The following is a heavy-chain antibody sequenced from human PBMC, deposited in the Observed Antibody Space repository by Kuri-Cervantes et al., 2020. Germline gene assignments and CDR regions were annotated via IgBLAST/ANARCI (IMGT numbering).Heavy chain of an antibody. CDR3: ARGGYSYGPTRITYGMDV. CDR2: ISWNSGSI. V-gene: IGHV3-9*01. J-gene: IGHJ6*02. CDR1: GFTFDDYA. D-gene: IGHD5-18*01. Sequence: GGSLRLSCAASGFTFDDYAMHWVRQAPGKGLEWVSGISWNSGSIGYADSVKGRFTISRENAKNSLYLQMNSLRAGDTAVYYCARGGYSYGPTRITYGMDVWGQGTMVTVSS.